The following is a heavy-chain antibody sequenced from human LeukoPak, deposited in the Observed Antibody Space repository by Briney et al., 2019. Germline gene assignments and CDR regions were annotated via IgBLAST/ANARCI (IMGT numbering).Heavy chain of an antibody. V-gene: IGHV4-4*02. CDR2: INHSGST. CDR3: ARVSLRRWLVPYYHYYYMDV. D-gene: IGHD6-19*01. CDR1: GGSISSSNW. Sequence: SETLSLTCAVSGGSISSSNWWSWVRQPPGKGLEWIGEINHSGSTNYNPSLKSRVTISVDTSKNQFSLKLSSVTAADTAVYYCARVSLRRWLVPYYHYYYMDVWGKGTTVTVSS. J-gene: IGHJ6*03.